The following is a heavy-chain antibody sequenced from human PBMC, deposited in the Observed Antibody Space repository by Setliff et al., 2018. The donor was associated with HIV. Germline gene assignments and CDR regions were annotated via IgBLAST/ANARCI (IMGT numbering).Heavy chain of an antibody. D-gene: IGHD6-6*01. CDR3: ARIWGDSSGQDY. Sequence: PSETLSLTCTVSGDSISNYYWTWIRQPPGKGLEWIGYIYYSGTTNYNPSLNSRVTMSVDMSKNQFSLKLSSVTAADTAVYYCARIWGDSSGQDYWGQGTLVTVSS. V-gene: IGHV4-59*01. CDR1: GDSISNYY. J-gene: IGHJ4*02. CDR2: IYYSGTT.